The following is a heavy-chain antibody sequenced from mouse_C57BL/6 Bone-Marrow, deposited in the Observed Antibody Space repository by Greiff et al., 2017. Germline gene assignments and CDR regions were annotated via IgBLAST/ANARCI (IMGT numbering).Heavy chain of an antibody. CDR1: GFTFSDYY. V-gene: IGHV5-16*01. CDR3: ARGHYYGSSLDY. CDR2: INYDGSST. Sequence: EVQRVESEGGLVQPGSSMKLSCTASGFTFSDYYMAWVRQVPEKGLEWVANINYDGSSTYYLDSLKSRFIISRDNAKNILYLQMSSLKSEDTATYYCARGHYYGSSLDYGGQGTTLTVSS. J-gene: IGHJ2*01. D-gene: IGHD1-1*01.